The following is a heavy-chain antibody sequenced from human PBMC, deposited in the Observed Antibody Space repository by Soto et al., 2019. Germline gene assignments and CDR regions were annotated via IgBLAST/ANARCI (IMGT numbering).Heavy chain of an antibody. CDR2: IIPIFGTP. V-gene: IGHV1-69*06. CDR1: GVTFSRQD. CDR3: ARAAGRFGELFWFDP. Sequence: QVQLVQSGAEVKKPGSSVKVSCKASGVTFSRQDMRWVRQAPGQGLEWMGGIIPIFGTPQYAQKFRGRVTMTGDTSTSVVYMELTHLRSEDTAVYYCARAAGRFGELFWFDPWGQGTLVSVSS. D-gene: IGHD3-10*01. J-gene: IGHJ5*02.